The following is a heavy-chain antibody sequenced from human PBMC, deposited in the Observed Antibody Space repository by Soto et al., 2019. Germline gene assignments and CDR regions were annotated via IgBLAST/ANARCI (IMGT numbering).Heavy chain of an antibody. D-gene: IGHD4-17*01. Sequence: PSETLSLTCTVSGGSISSYYWSWIRQPPGKGLEWIGYIYYSGSTNYNPSLKSRVTISVDTSKNQFSLKLSSVTAADTAVYYCARFGYGYGARIGPAWGHSTKVPVFS. CDR2: IYYSGST. CDR1: GGSISSYY. CDR3: ARFGYGYGARIGPA. J-gene: IGHJ6*02. V-gene: IGHV4-59*01.